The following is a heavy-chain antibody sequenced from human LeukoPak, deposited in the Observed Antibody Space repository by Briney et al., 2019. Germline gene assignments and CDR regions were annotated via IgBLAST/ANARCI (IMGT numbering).Heavy chain of an antibody. Sequence: SETLSLTCTVSGYSISSGYYWTWIRQPPGKGLEWIGEINHSGSTNYNPSLKSRVTISVDTSKNQFSLKLSSVTAADTAAYYCARRSYNSPFRYWGQGTLVTVSS. CDR1: GYSISSGYY. CDR3: ARRSYNSPFRY. CDR2: INHSGST. V-gene: IGHV4-38-2*02. D-gene: IGHD5-24*01. J-gene: IGHJ4*02.